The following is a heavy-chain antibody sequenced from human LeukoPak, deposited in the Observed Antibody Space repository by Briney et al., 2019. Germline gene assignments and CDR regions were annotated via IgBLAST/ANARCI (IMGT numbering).Heavy chain of an antibody. CDR1: GFSFSDWA. V-gene: IGHV3-23*01. J-gene: IGHJ6*03. CDR2: MSASGHLI. Sequence: PWGSLRLSCAASGFSFSDWAMNWVRHPPGQGLEWVSSMSASGHLIDYTDSVKGRSTISRDNSKNTLYLQMTSLSAEDTAVYYCAKRGNPAVGHHYLDVWGKGTTVSVSS. D-gene: IGHD2-2*01. CDR3: AKRGNPAVGHHYLDV.